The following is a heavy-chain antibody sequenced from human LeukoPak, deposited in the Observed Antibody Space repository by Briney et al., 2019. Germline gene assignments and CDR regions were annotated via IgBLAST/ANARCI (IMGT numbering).Heavy chain of an antibody. V-gene: IGHV3-23*01. J-gene: IGHJ4*02. CDR1: GFTFSNHD. CDR2: IGDGSGST. D-gene: IGHD3-9*01. Sequence: GGSLRLSCAASGFTFSNHDMTWVRQAPAKGLAWVSSIGDGSGSTYYADFVKGRFAISRDNSRSMVYLQMTSLRAEDTAVYYCAKDRLAFDHWGQGTLVTVSS. CDR3: AKDRLAFDH.